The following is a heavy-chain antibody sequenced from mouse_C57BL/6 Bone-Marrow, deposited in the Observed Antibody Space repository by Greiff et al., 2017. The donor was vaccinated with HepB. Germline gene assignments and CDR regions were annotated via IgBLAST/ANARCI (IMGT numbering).Heavy chain of an antibody. CDR1: GFTFSDYY. J-gene: IGHJ2*01. CDR2: ISNGGGST. Sequence: DVQLVESGGGLVQPGGSLKLSCAASGFTFSDYYMYWVRQTPEKRLEWVAYISNGGGSTYYPDTVKGRFTISRDNAKNTLYLQMSRLKSEDTAMYYCARLRRDGYFDYWGQGTTLTVSS. D-gene: IGHD2-12*01. CDR3: ARLRRDGYFDY. V-gene: IGHV5-12*01.